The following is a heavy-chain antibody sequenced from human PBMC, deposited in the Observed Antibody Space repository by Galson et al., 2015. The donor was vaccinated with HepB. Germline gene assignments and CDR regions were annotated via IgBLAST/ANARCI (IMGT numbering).Heavy chain of an antibody. CDR3: AKDTNGYSVDY. V-gene: IGHV3-30*18. D-gene: IGHD3-22*01. J-gene: IGHJ4*02. Sequence: SLRLSCAASGFTFSNYGMHWVRQAPGKGLEWVAFLIYDGSYKFYADSVKGRSTISRDNSKNSLYPQMNNLRSDDTAIYYCAKDTNGYSVDYWGQGTLVTVSS. CDR1: GFTFSNYG. CDR2: LIYDGSYK.